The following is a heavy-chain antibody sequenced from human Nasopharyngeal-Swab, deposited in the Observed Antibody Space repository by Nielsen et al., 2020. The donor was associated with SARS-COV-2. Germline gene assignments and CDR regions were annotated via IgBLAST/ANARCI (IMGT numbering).Heavy chain of an antibody. Sequence: VRQMPGKGLEWMGIIYPGDSDTRYSPSLQGQVTISADKSISTAYLQWSSLKASDTAMYYCARQSCSGGSCYFNDAFDIWGQGTMVTVSS. J-gene: IGHJ3*02. CDR2: IYPGDSDT. CDR3: ARQSCSGGSCYFNDAFDI. V-gene: IGHV5-51*01. D-gene: IGHD2-15*01.